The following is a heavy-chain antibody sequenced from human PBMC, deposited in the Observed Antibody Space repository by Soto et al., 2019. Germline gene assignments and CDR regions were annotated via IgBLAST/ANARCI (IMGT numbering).Heavy chain of an antibody. CDR1: GFTFSSYG. CDR2: ISYDGSNK. D-gene: IGHD3-10*01. J-gene: IGHJ4*02. Sequence: QVQLVESGGGVVQPGRSLRLSCAASGFTFSSYGMHWVRQAPGKGLEWVAVISYDGSNKYYADSVKGRFTISRDNSKNTLYLQMNSLRAEDTAVYYCAKDRGGYVDYWGQGTLVTVSS. V-gene: IGHV3-30*18. CDR3: AKDRGGYVDY.